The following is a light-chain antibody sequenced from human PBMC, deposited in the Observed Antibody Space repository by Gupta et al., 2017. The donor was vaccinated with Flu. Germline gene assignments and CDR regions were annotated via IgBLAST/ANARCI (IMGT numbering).Light chain of an antibody. CDR1: ALPKKY. CDR2: EDS. CDR3: FSTDSSGDHRV. J-gene: IGLJ3*02. V-gene: IGLV3-10*01. Sequence: SYALTQPPSVSVSPGQTARITCSGDALPKKYAYWYQQKSGQAPVLVICEDSKRPSGIPARFSASSSGTMASLTISEAQVEDEADYYCFSTDSSGDHRVFGGGTKLTVL.